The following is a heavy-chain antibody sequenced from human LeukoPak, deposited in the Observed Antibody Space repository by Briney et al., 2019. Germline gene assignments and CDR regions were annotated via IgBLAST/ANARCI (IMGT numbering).Heavy chain of an antibody. CDR3: ATATYYDILTGYYDY. CDR1: GFTFSSYA. J-gene: IGHJ4*02. V-gene: IGHV3-23*01. D-gene: IGHD3-9*01. CDR2: ISGSGGST. Sequence: GGSLRLSCAASGFTFSSYAMSWVRQAPGEGLEWVSAISGSGGSTYYADSVKGRFTISRDNSKNTLYLQMNSLRAEDTAVYYCATATYYDILTGYYDYWGQGTLVTVSS.